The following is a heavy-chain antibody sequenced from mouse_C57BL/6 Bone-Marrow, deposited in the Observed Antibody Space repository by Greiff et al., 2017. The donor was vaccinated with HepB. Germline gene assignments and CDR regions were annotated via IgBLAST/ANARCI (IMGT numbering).Heavy chain of an antibody. CDR3: SRDPYYFDY. Sequence: VQLQQPGAELVKPGASVKLSCKASGYTFTSYWMHWVKQRPGQGLEWIGMIHPNSGSTNYNEKFKSKATLTVDKSSSTASMQLSSLTSEDAAVYYCSRDPYYFDYWGQGNTLTVSS. CDR1: GYTFTSYW. CDR2: IHPNSGST. V-gene: IGHV1-64*01. J-gene: IGHJ2*01.